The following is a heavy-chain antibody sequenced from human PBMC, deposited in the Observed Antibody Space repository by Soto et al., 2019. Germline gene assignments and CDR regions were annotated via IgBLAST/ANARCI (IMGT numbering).Heavy chain of an antibody. V-gene: IGHV4-4*02. Sequence: SETLSLTCAVSGGSFTSNNWWTWVRQPPGQGLEWIGEIYRTGSTNYNPSPKSRVTISLDKSENQFSLKVTSLTAADTAVYYCASRDPGTSVDYWGQGTLVTGSS. CDR1: GGSFTSNNW. J-gene: IGHJ4*02. CDR2: IYRTGST. D-gene: IGHD1-7*01. CDR3: ASRDPGTSVDY.